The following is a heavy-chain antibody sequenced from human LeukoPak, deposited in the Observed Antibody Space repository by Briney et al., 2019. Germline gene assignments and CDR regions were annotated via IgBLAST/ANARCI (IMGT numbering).Heavy chain of an antibody. D-gene: IGHD4-17*01. CDR2: IYTSGST. CDR1: GGSISSYY. Sequence: SETLSLTCTVSGGSISSYYWSWIRQPAGKGLEWIGRIYTSGSTNYNPSLKSRVTISVDTSKNQFSLKLSSVTAADTAVYYCAREYTVTEGGQWFDPWGQGTLVTVSS. CDR3: AREYTVTEGGQWFDP. J-gene: IGHJ5*02. V-gene: IGHV4-4*07.